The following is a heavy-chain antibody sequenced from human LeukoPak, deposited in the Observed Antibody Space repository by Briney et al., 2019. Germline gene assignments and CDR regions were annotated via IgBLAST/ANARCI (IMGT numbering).Heavy chain of an antibody. CDR2: INPNSGGT. CDR1: GYTFTGYY. V-gene: IGHV1-2*02. J-gene: IGHJ4*02. Sequence: GASVKVSCKASGYTFTGYYMHWVRQAPGQGLEWMGWINPNSGGTNYAQKFQGRVTMTRDTSISTAYMELSRLRSDDTAVSYCARCKYSYYDFWSGEPPPLDYWGQGTLVTVSS. CDR3: ARCKYSYYDFWSGEPPPLDY. D-gene: IGHD3-3*01.